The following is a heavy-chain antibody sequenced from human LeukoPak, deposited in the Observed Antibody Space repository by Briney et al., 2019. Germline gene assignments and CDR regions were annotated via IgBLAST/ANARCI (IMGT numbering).Heavy chain of an antibody. CDR3: ARPRFLEWLFFDY. D-gene: IGHD3-3*01. Sequence: KPSETLSLTCAVSGYSISSGYYWGWIRQPPGKGLEWIGSIYHSGSTYYNPSLKSRVTISVDTSKNQFSLKLSSVTAADTAVYYCARPRFLEWLFFDYWGQGTLVTVSS. CDR2: IYHSGST. J-gene: IGHJ4*02. CDR1: GYSISSGYY. V-gene: IGHV4-38-2*01.